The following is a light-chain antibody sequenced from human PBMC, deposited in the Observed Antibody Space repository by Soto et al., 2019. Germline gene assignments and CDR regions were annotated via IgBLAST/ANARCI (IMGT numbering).Light chain of an antibody. CDR1: QDVSRF. V-gene: IGKV1-9*01. Sequence: DIQFTQSPSFLSASVGGRVTISCRARQDVSRFLDWYQQKPGKGPNLLIYAASTLQSGVPSRFSGSGSGTEFTLTISSLQPEDFATYYCQQLNSYVFTFGPGTKVDIK. J-gene: IGKJ3*01. CDR3: QQLNSYVFT. CDR2: AAS.